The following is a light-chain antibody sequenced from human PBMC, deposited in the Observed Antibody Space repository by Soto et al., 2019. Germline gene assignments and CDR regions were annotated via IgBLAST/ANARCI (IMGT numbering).Light chain of an antibody. V-gene: IGLV2-23*01. CDR1: SSDVGSYNL. CDR3: CSYAGSSFYV. CDR2: EGT. J-gene: IGLJ1*01. Sequence: LTQPASVSGSPGQSITISCTGTSSDVGSYNLVSWYQQHPGKAPKLMIYEGTKRPSGVSNRFSGSKPGNTASLTISGLQAEDEADYYCCSYAGSSFYVFGTGTKVTVL.